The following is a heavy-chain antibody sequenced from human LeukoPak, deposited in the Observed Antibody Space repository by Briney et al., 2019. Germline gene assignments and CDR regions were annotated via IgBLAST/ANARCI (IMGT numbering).Heavy chain of an antibody. V-gene: IGHV4-39*01. Sequence: PSETLSLTCTVSGGSLSSRSHYWGCIRQFPGKGLQWIASVYFTGSTYYNPSLTSRATVSVDTSKNQFSLKLSSVTAADTAVYYCARAESGPTALFDYWGQGTLVTVSS. D-gene: IGHD3-3*01. CDR3: ARAESGPTALFDY. J-gene: IGHJ4*02. CDR2: VYFTGST. CDR1: GGSLSSRSHY.